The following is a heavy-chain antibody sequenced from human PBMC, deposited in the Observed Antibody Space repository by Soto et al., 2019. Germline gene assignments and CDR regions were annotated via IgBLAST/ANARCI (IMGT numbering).Heavy chain of an antibody. J-gene: IGHJ6*02. V-gene: IGHV1-69*01. CDR2: IIPIFGTA. CDR3: ARNEYSTTFYYYGMDV. Sequence: QVQLVQSGAEVKKPGSSVKVSCKASGGTFSSYAIIWVRQAPGQGLEWMGRIIPIFGTANYNQKFQGRVTITADESTSTAYMELSSLRSEDTAVYYCARNEYSTTFYYYGMDVWGQGTTVTVSS. D-gene: IGHD6-6*01. CDR1: GGTFSSYA.